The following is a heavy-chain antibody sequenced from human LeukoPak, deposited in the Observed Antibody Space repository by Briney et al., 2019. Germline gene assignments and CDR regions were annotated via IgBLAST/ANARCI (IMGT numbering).Heavy chain of an antibody. V-gene: IGHV4-4*07. CDR3: ARDRVHYYGSGSYWGYFDY. J-gene: IGHJ4*02. CDR2: IYPSGST. D-gene: IGHD3-10*01. Sequence: SETLSLTCDVSGDSISSYYWSWIRQPAGKGLEWLGRIYPSGSTNYNPSLKSRVTMSVDTSKNQFSLKLSSVTAADTAVYYCARDRVHYYGSGSYWGYFDYWGQGTLVTVSS. CDR1: GDSISSYY.